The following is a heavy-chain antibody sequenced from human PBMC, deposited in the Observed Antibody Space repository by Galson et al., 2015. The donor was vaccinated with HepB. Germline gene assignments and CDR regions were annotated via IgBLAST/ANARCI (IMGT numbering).Heavy chain of an antibody. V-gene: IGHV4-31*03. Sequence: LTCTVSGGSISRGGYYWTWIRQHPGRGLEWIGYIYFSGTSYYNPSLKSRVTISIDTSKNQFSLMLNSVTAADTAVYYCARDQYYYDPSGYFPINAFDIWGRGTMVTVSS. D-gene: IGHD3-22*01. CDR1: GGSISRGGYY. CDR3: ARDQYYYDPSGYFPINAFDI. CDR2: IYFSGTS. J-gene: IGHJ3*02.